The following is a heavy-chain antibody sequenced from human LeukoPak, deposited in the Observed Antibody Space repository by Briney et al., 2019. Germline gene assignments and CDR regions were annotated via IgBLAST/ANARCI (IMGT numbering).Heavy chain of an antibody. J-gene: IGHJ6*02. Sequence: GASVKVSCKASGYTFTSYAMHWVRQAPGQRLEWMRWINAGNGNTRYSQKLQGRVTITRDTSANTVYMELSSLRSGDTAVYYCARDDWNYKFTIHSYYYGMDVWGQGTTVTVSS. CDR1: GYTFTSYA. D-gene: IGHD1-7*01. CDR3: ARDDWNYKFTIHSYYYGMDV. CDR2: INAGNGNT. V-gene: IGHV1-3*01.